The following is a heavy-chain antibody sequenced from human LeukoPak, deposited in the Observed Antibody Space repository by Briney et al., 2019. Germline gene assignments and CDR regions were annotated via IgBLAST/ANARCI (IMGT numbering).Heavy chain of an antibody. V-gene: IGHV1-18*01. CDR2: ISAYNGDT. CDR1: GYIFAHNG. CDR3: ARDKENYSWFDP. Sequence: ASVKVSCKTSGYIFAHNGISWVRQAPGQGPEWMGWISAYNGDTNYAQNFQGRVTMTRDTSTSTVYMELRSLRSEDTAVYYCARDKENYSWFDPWGQGTLVTVSS. J-gene: IGHJ5*02.